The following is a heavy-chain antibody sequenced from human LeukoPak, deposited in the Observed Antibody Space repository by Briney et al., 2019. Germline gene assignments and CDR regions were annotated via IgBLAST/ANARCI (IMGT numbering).Heavy chain of an antibody. J-gene: IGHJ4*02. Sequence: GGSLRLSCAASGFTLTSHDMHWVRQAPGKGLEWVAVLWAHGRSEYYADSVKGRFSTSRDTSRSTVHLQMNSLRAEDTAVYYCARDDDTSSHYSLFEYWGQGTRATVSS. V-gene: IGHV3-33*01. CDR1: GFTLTSHD. CDR3: ARDDDTSSHYSLFEY. D-gene: IGHD3-22*01. CDR2: LWAHGRSE.